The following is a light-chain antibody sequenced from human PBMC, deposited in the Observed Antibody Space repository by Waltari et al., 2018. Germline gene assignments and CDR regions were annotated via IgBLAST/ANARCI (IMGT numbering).Light chain of an antibody. J-gene: IGKJ1*01. V-gene: IGKV3-20*01. CDR1: ESVGRN. Sequence: EIVFTQSPGTLSVAPRQLATLSCRTSESVGRNLAWYQQKPGQPPRLLIYGASNRATGIPDRFSGTGSGTDFSLTISRLEPEDFAVYFCQHYLRLPVTYGQGTKVEIK. CDR2: GAS. CDR3: QHYLRLPVT.